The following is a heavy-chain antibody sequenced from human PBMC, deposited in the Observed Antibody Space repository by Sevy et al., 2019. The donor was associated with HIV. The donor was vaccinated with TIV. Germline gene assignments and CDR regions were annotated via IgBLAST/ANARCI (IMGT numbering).Heavy chain of an antibody. V-gene: IGHV3-33*01. D-gene: IGHD3-10*01. CDR3: ARDKLPPVMITMVRGALSYYFDY. CDR2: IWYDGSYK. CDR1: GFIFSTYG. J-gene: IGHJ4*02. Sequence: GGSLRLSCTASGFIFSTYGIHWVRQAPGKGLEWVAVIWYDGSYKYCADSVKGRFTISRDNSKNTVYLQMNSLRAEDTAVYYCARDKLPPVMITMVRGALSYYFDYWGQGTLVTVSS.